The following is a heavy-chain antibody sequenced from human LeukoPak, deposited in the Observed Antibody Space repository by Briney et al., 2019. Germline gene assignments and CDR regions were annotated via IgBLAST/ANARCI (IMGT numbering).Heavy chain of an antibody. CDR3: ARDWPTIAAAGTIPEYFQH. D-gene: IGHD6-13*01. CDR2: ISNSNTYI. V-gene: IGHV3-21*01. CDR1: GLPGRSNY. J-gene: IGHJ1*01. Sequence: GGSPSLSCAASGLPGRSNYMSWARQAPGKGLEWVSSISNSNTYIYYADRVKGRFTISRDNAKNSLYLQMNSLRAEDTAVYYCARDWPTIAAAGTIPEYFQHWGQGTLVTVSS.